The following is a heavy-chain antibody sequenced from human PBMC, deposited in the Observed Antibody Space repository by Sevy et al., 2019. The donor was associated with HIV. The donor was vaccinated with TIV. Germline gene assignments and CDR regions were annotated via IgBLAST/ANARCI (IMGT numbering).Heavy chain of an antibody. V-gene: IGHV3-30*04. D-gene: IGHD3-22*01. CDR1: GFTFSTYA. CDR2: ISYDGNNK. CDR3: ASHYYDSTGYYYPLDY. Sequence: GGSLRLSCTASGFTFSTYAMYWVRQAPGKGLEWVAVISYDGNNKGYADSVKGRFTVSRDNSKNTLYLQMNSLRAEDTAVYYCASHYYDSTGYYYPLDYWGQGTLVTVSS. J-gene: IGHJ4*02.